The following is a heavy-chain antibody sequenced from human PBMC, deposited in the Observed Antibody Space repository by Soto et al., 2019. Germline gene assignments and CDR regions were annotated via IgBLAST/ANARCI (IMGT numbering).Heavy chain of an antibody. Sequence: ASVKVSCKASGYSFTDYYMHWVRQAPGQGLEWMGWINPYRGATNYAQKCQGRVTMTRDTSISTAYMELSRLRSGDTAVYWCAREHVRPRTGAMDVWGQGTLVTVSS. D-gene: IGHD1-1*01. J-gene: IGHJ6*02. CDR1: GYSFTDYY. CDR2: INPYRGAT. V-gene: IGHV1-2*02. CDR3: AREHVRPRTGAMDV.